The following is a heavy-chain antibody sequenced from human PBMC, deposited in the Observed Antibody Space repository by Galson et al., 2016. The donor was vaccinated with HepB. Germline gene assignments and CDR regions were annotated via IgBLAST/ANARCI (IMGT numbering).Heavy chain of an antibody. Sequence: SVKVSCKASGYAFGTYGISWVRRTPGHGLEWIGWISNYNGRTKYAQKFQGRVSMATDTSPNTASIDLRSLPFDDPAVYYFARTHANNGLLSSQLDVWGQGSLVPVSS. CDR2: ISNYNGRT. V-gene: IGHV1-18*04. CDR3: ARTHANNGLLSSQLDV. D-gene: IGHD1/OR15-1a*01. CDR1: GYAFGTYG. J-gene: IGHJ4*02.